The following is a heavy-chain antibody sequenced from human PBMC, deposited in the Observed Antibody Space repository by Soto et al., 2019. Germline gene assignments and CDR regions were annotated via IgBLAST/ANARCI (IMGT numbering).Heavy chain of an antibody. J-gene: IGHJ6*02. V-gene: IGHV5-51*01. CDR3: ARLIRMGSSSNWVGYYYGMDV. CDR1: GYSFTSYW. CDR2: IYPGDSDT. Sequence: GESLKISCKGSGYSFTSYWIGWVRQMPGKGLEWMGIIYPGDSDTRYSPSFQGQVTISADKSISTAYLQWSSLKASDTAMYYCARLIRMGSSSNWVGYYYGMDVWGQGTTVTVSS. D-gene: IGHD6-6*01.